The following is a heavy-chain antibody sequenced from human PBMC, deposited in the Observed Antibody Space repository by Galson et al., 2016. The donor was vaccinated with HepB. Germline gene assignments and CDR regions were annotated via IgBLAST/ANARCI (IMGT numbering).Heavy chain of an antibody. CDR3: ARGGVGATMWFDP. D-gene: IGHD1-26*01. CDR1: GGSVSSGTYY. Sequence: SETLSLTCTVSGGSVSSGTYYWSWIRQPPGKGLEWIGYVYYSGSTKYNPSLKSRVTISIDTSKNQFSLNLSSVTAADTAVYYFARGGVGATMWFDPWGQGTLVTVSS. J-gene: IGHJ5*02. V-gene: IGHV4-61*01. CDR2: VYYSGST.